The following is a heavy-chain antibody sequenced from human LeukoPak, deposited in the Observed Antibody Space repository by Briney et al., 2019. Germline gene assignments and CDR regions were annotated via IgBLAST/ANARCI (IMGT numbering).Heavy chain of an antibody. CDR1: GFIFSSYS. J-gene: IGHJ4*02. CDR2: ISSSSTYI. CDR3: ARDGERGELSFYMDY. D-gene: IGHD3-16*02. V-gene: IGHV3-21*01. Sequence: GGSLRLSCAASGFIFSSYSMNWVRQAPGKGLEWVSSISSSSTYIYYADSVKGRFTISRDNAKNSLYLQMNSLRAEDTAVYYCARDGERGELSFYMDYWGQGTLVTVSS.